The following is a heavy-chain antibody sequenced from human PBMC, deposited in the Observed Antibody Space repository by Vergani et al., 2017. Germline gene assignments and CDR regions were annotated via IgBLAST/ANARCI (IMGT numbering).Heavy chain of an antibody. CDR3: ARHRGSGGFFPSSYLYGMDV. V-gene: IGHV4-38-2*01. CDR2: IHHSGDT. Sequence: QVQLQESGPGLVKPSETLTLTCDVSDSSIMTKPYWGWFRQSPGKGLEWIGCIHHSGDTHYNSSLKSRVSISIVSSSKFSLSLTSVTAADTAIYYCARHRGSGGFFPSSYLYGMDVWGHGTTVTVSS. D-gene: IGHD3-10*01. CDR1: DSSIMTKPY. J-gene: IGHJ6*02.